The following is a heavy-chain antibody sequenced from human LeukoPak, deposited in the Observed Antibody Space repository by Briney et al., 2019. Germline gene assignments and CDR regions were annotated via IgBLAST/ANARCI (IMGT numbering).Heavy chain of an antibody. D-gene: IGHD5-12*01. CDR3: ATQTPQYSGYGYYYYYGMDV. J-gene: IGHJ6*02. Sequence: ASVKVSCKASGYTFTIYYMHWVRQAPGQGLEWMGIINPSGGSTSYAQKFQGRVTMTRDTSTSTVYMELSSLRSEDTAVYYCATQTPQYSGYGYYYYYGMDVWGQGTTVTVSS. V-gene: IGHV1-46*03. CDR2: INPSGGST. CDR1: GYTFTIYY.